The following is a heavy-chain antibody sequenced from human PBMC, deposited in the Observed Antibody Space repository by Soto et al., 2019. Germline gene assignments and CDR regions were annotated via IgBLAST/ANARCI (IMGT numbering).Heavy chain of an antibody. D-gene: IGHD2-21*02. CDR3: ARERISVTESANWFDP. V-gene: IGHV4-59*01. Sequence: SETLSLTCTVSGGSITNSYWSWIRQPPGKGLEWVGYIYYTGSINYNPSLKSRVTMSVDTSKNQISLNLTSVTAADTAIYYCARERISVTESANWFDPWGQGTLVTVS. J-gene: IGHJ5*02. CDR2: IYYTGSI. CDR1: GGSITNSY.